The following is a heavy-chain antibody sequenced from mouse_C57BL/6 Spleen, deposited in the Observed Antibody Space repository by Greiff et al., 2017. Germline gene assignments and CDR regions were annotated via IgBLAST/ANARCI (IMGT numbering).Heavy chain of an antibody. D-gene: IGHD2-5*01. V-gene: IGHV1-26*01. Sequence: VQLQQSGPELVKPGASVKISCKASGYTFTDYYMNWVKQSHGKSLEWIGDINPNNGGTSYNQKFKGKATLTVDKSSSTAYMELRSLTSEDSAVYYCASYYSNYVFFDYWGQGTTLTVSS. CDR1: GYTFTDYY. CDR2: INPNNGGT. J-gene: IGHJ2*01. CDR3: ASYYSNYVFFDY.